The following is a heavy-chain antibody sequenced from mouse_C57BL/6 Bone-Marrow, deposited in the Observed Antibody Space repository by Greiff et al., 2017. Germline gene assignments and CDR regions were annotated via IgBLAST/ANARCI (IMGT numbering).Heavy chain of an antibody. CDR1: GYTFTSYW. CDR2: IHPNSGST. Sequence: QVQLQQPGAELVKPGASVKLSCKASGYTFTSYWMHWVKQRPGQGLEWIGMIHPNSGSTNYNEKFKGKATLTVHKSSSTAYLQLSSLTSEDSAVYYCARPPRWYFDVWGTGTTVTGSS. J-gene: IGHJ1*03. D-gene: IGHD6-1*01. CDR3: ARPPRWYFDV. V-gene: IGHV1-64*01.